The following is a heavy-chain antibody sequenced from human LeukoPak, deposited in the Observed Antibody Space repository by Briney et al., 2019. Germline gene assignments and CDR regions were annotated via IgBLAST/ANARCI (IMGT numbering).Heavy chain of an antibody. D-gene: IGHD4-17*01. CDR3: ARDLSARDYGDYAYNWFDP. V-gene: IGHV7-4-1*02. CDR1: GYTFTSYA. CDR2: INTNTGNP. J-gene: IGHJ5*02. Sequence: ASVKVSCKASGYTFTSYAMNWVRQAPGQGLEWMGWINTNTGNPTYAQGFTGRFVFSLDTSVSTAYLQISSLKAEDTAVYYCARDLSARDYGDYAYNWFDPWGQGTLVTVSS.